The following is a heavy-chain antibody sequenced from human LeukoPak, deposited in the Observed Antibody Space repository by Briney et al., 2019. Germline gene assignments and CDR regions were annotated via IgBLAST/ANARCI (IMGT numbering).Heavy chain of an antibody. V-gene: IGHV1-46*01. D-gene: IGHD4-23*01. CDR2: INPSGGST. J-gene: IGHJ5*02. Sequence: ASVKVSCKASGYTFASYDINWVRQAPGQGLEWMGIINPSGGSTSYAQKFQGRVTMTRDMSTSTDYMELSSLRSEDTAVYYCARDNSVEDTAWWFDPWGQGTLVTVSS. CDR1: GYTFASYD. CDR3: ARDNSVEDTAWWFDP.